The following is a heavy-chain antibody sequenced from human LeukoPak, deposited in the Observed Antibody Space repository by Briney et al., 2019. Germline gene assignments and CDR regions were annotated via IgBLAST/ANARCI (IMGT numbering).Heavy chain of an antibody. CDR2: ISSSSSYI. Sequence: PGGSLRLSCAASGFTFSSYSMNWVRQAPGKGLEWVSSISSSSSYIYYADSVKGRFTISRDNAKNSLYLQMNSLRAADTAVYYCAILYNWNDVAIDYWGQGTLVTVSS. V-gene: IGHV3-21*01. D-gene: IGHD1-1*01. J-gene: IGHJ4*02. CDR1: GFTFSSYS. CDR3: AILYNWNDVAIDY.